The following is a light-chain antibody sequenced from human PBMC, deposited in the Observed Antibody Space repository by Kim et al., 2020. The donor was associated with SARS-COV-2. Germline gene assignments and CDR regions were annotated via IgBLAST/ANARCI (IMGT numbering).Light chain of an antibody. Sequence: LSPGERATLSCRASQSLSSNYLAWYQQKPGQAPRILIYGVSSRAAGIPDRFSGSGSGTDFTLTINRLEPEDFAVYYCQRYGSSTYTFGQGTKLEI. CDR3: QRYGSSTYT. CDR1: QSLSSNY. CDR2: GVS. J-gene: IGKJ2*01. V-gene: IGKV3-20*01.